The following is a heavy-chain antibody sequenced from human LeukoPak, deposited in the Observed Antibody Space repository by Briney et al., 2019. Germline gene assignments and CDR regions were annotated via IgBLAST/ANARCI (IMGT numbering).Heavy chain of an antibody. Sequence: SETLSLTCSVSGGSFSGYYWSWIRQPPGKGLEWIGEINHSGSTNYNPSLKSRVTISVDTSKNQFSLKLSSVTAADTAVYYCARVEKSPTTVTTSFWFDPWGQGTLVTVSS. D-gene: IGHD4-17*01. CDR3: ARVEKSPTTVTTSFWFDP. V-gene: IGHV4-34*01. J-gene: IGHJ5*02. CDR2: INHSGST. CDR1: GGSFSGYY.